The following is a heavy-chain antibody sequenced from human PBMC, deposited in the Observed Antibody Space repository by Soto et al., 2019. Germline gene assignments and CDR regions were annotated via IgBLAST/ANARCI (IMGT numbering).Heavy chain of an antibody. V-gene: IGHV1-69*01. CDR3: ASFGAYGSASDSTDSYYGLDV. D-gene: IGHD3-10*01. Sequence: GASVKVSCKASGGTFSSYAISWVRQAPGQGLEWMGGIIPIFGTANYAQKFQGRVTITADESTSTAYMELSSLRSEDTAVYYCASFGAYGSASDSTDSYYGLDVWGQGTTVTVSS. CDR1: GGTFSSYA. J-gene: IGHJ6*01. CDR2: IIPIFGTA.